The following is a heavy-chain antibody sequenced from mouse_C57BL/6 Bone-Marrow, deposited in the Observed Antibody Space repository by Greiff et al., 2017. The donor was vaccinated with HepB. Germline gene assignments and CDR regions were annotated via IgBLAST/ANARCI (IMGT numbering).Heavy chain of an antibody. CDR1: GYTFTSYW. J-gene: IGHJ3*01. V-gene: IGHV1-59*01. D-gene: IGHD2-2*01. CDR2: IDPSDSYT. Sequence: QVQLQQSGAELVRPGTSVKLSCKASGYTFTSYWMHWVKQRPGQGLEWIGVIDPSDSYTNYNQKFKGKATLTVDTSSSTAYMQLSSLTSEDSAVYYCARTEALYYGYGPFAYWGQGTLVTVSA. CDR3: ARTEALYYGYGPFAY.